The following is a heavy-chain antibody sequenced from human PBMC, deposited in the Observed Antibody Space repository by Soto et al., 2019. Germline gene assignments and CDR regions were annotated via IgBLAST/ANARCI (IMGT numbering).Heavy chain of an antibody. CDR2: INHSGTT. J-gene: IGHJ4*02. CDR3: ARKPIYHFFAGYYSVDY. V-gene: IGHV4-34*01. CDR1: GGSFSDYY. D-gene: IGHD3-9*01. Sequence: QVQLRQWGAGLLKPSETLSLTCAVFGGSFSDYYWTWIRQPPGKGLEWIGEINHSGTTSYNPSLKSRLTISVDTSNYQFSLKLSSVTAADTAVYYCARKPIYHFFAGYYSVDYWGQGTLVTVSS.